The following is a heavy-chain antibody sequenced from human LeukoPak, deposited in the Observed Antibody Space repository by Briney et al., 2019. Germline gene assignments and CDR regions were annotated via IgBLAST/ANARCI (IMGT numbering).Heavy chain of an antibody. CDR3: ARPPRAYDAFDI. D-gene: IGHD3-16*01. V-gene: IGHV5-51*01. CDR2: IYPGDADT. CDR1: GYSFPGYW. J-gene: IGHJ3*02. Sequence: GESLKISCKGSGYSFPGYWIAWVRQMPGKGLEWMGIIYPGDADTRYSPSFQGQVTISADKSISTAYLQWSSLKASDTAMYYCARPPRAYDAFDIWGQGTMVTVSS.